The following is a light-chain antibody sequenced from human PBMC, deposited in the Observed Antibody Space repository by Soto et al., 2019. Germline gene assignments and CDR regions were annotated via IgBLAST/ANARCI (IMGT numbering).Light chain of an antibody. CDR2: GVS. J-gene: IGLJ1*01. Sequence: QSVLTQPASVSGSPGQSITISCTGTSSDVGDYDYVSWYQHHPGKAPKLMIYGVSNRPSGVSNRFSGSKSGNTASLTISGLQAEDEADYYCSSYTSSSTPFGTGTKVTVL. CDR1: SSDVGDYDY. CDR3: SSYTSSSTP. V-gene: IGLV2-14*03.